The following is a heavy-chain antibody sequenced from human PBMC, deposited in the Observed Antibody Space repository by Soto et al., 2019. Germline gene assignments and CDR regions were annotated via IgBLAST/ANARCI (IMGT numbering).Heavy chain of an antibody. J-gene: IGHJ4*02. CDR1: GYTFTNYW. Sequence: RKISCKAIGYTFTNYWIGWVRQTPGKGLEWMGIIFPGDSDTRYNPSFEGQVTVSADESISTAYLQWNTLKASDTAMYYCVRPNFGALTHFDFWGQGTLVTVSS. CDR2: IFPGDSDT. CDR3: VRPNFGALTHFDF. V-gene: IGHV5-51*01. D-gene: IGHD3-16*01.